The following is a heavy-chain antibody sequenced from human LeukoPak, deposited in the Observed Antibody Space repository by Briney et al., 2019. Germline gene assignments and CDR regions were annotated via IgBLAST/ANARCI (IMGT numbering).Heavy chain of an antibody. Sequence: SETLSLTCTVSGGSISGYYWTWIRQPPGKGLEWIGYVYYTGSTNCNPSLESRVTISVDTSKNQFSLNLRSVTAADTAVYYCARAAEDSSGYYYSDYWGQGTLVTVSS. CDR3: ARAAEDSSGYYYSDY. J-gene: IGHJ4*02. CDR1: GGSISGYY. CDR2: VYYTGST. D-gene: IGHD3-22*01. V-gene: IGHV4-59*12.